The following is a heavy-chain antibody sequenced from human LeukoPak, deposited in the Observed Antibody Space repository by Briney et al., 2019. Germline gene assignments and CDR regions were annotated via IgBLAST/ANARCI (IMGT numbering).Heavy chain of an antibody. V-gene: IGHV1-46*01. Sequence: ASVKVSCKASGYTFTSYYMHWVRQAPGQGLEWMGIINPSGGSTSYAQKFQGRVTMTRDTSTSTVYMELSSLRPEDTAVYYCAREFYGDYGVGNWFDPWGQGTLVTVSS. CDR2: INPSGGST. D-gene: IGHD4-17*01. CDR3: AREFYGDYGVGNWFDP. J-gene: IGHJ5*02. CDR1: GYTFTSYY.